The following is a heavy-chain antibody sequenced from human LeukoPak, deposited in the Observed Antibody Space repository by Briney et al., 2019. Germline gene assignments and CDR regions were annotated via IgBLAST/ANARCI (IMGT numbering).Heavy chain of an antibody. CDR1: GGSISSGGYY. V-gene: IGHV4-31*03. J-gene: IGHJ6*03. CDR3: AREAGGFDSSSSQGYYYYMDV. D-gene: IGHD6-6*01. Sequence: PSETLSLTCTVSGGSISSGGYYWSWIRQHPGKGLEWIGYIYYSGSTYYNPSLKSRVTISVDTSKNQFSLKLSSVTAADTAVYYCAREAGGFDSSSSQGYYYYMDVWGKGTTVTVSS. CDR2: IYYSGST.